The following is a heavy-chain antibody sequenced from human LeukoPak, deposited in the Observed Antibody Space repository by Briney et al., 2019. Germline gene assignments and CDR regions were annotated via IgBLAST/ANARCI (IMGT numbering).Heavy chain of an antibody. Sequence: GGSLRLSCAASGFTVSSNYMSWVRQAPGKGLEWVLVIYSDGSTYYADSVKGRFTISRDNSKNTLYLQMNSLRAEDTAVYYCARDWPPYWGQGTLVTVSS. V-gene: IGHV3-66*01. CDR1: GFTVSSNY. J-gene: IGHJ4*02. CDR2: IYSDGST. CDR3: ARDWPPY.